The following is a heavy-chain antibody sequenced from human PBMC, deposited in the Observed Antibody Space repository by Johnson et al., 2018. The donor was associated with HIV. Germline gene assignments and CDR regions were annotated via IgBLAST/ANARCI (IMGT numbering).Heavy chain of an antibody. J-gene: IGHJ3*02. CDR3: SSERWAGEVPVALDI. CDR2: IFSVGDV. V-gene: IGHV3-66*01. D-gene: IGHD3-16*01. CDR1: GITVGTNY. Sequence: VQLVESGGGLVQPGGSLRLSCAASGITVGTNYMSWVRQAPGKGLEWVSVIFSVGDVYYADSVKGRFTISRDNSKNTVYLQMNSQRAEDTAVDYCSSERWAGEVPVALDIWSQDTMVTVSS.